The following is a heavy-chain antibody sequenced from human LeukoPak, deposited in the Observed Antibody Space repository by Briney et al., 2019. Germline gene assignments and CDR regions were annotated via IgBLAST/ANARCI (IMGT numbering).Heavy chain of an antibody. Sequence: SQTLSLICAVSGYSLTSNYYWGWIRQPPGRGLEWIGSIHHGVSTFYNPSPKSRVTISVDTSNNPFSLRLTSVTAADTAVYYCARDRDDSTNYTPYYFDYWGQGALVAVSS. CDR1: GYSLTSNYY. V-gene: IGHV4-38-2*02. CDR2: IHHGVST. CDR3: ARDRDDSTNYTPYYFDY. D-gene: IGHD2-8*01. J-gene: IGHJ4*02.